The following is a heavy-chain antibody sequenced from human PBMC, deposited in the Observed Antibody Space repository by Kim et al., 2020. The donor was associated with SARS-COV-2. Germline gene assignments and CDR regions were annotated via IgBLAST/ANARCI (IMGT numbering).Heavy chain of an antibody. V-gene: IGHV4-39*01. CDR3: ARGLAVAGYYYYGMDV. J-gene: IGHJ6*02. CDR1: GGSISSSSYY. D-gene: IGHD6-19*01. CDR2: IYYSGST. Sequence: SETLTLTCTVSGGSISSSSYYWGWIRQPPGKGLEWIGSIYYSGSTYYNPSLKSRVTISVDTSKNQFSLKLSSVTAADTAVYYCARGLAVAGYYYYGMDVWGQGTTVTVSS.